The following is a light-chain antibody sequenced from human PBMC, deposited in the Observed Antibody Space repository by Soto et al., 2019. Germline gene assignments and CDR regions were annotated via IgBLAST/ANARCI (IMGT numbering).Light chain of an antibody. J-gene: IGKJ1*01. CDR1: QSLEYSDGKTY. CDR2: KVS. Sequence: DAALTQTPLSLPVTPGQPASISCRSSQSLEYSDGKTYLSWYQQGPAQSPRSLIYKVSNRDLGVPDRFSGSGSGTAFTLEIRRVEAEDVGVYYCMQGSYWPWTFGQGTKV. V-gene: IGKV2-30*01. CDR3: MQGSYWPWT.